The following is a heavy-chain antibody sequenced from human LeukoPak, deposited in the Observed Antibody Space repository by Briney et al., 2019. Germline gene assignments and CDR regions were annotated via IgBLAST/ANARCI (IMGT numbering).Heavy chain of an antibody. CDR2: ISSSSSYI. J-gene: IGHJ4*02. D-gene: IGHD1-7*01. Sequence: GGSLRLSCAASGFTFSSYSMNWVRQAPGKGLEWVSSISSSSSYIYYADSVKGRFTISRDNAKNSLYLQMNSLRAEDTAVYYCARAGTTVALGAYWGQGTLVTVSS. V-gene: IGHV3-21*01. CDR1: GFTFSSYS. CDR3: ARAGTTVALGAY.